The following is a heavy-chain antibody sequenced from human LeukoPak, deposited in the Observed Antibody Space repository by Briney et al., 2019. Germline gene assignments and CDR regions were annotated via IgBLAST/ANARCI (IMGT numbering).Heavy chain of an antibody. J-gene: IGHJ3*02. D-gene: IGHD3-9*01. CDR1: GGSFSVYY. V-gene: IGHV4-34*01. Sequence: SETLSLTCAVYGGSFSVYYWSWIRQPPGKGLEWIGEINHSGSTNYNPSLKSRVTISVDTSKNQFSLKLSSVTAADTAVYYCARARLYYDILTGYYTDAFDIWGQGTMVTVSS. CDR2: INHSGST. CDR3: ARARLYYDILTGYYTDAFDI.